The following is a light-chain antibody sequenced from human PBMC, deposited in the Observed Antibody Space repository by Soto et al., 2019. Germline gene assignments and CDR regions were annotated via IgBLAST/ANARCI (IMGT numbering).Light chain of an antibody. CDR1: SSDVGSYNL. J-gene: IGLJ2*01. Sequence: QSPLTQPASVSGSPGQSITISCTGTSSDVGSYNLVSWYQQHPGKAPKLMIYEVSKRPSGVSNRFSGSKSGNTASLTISGLQAEDEADYYCCSYAGSSTPVVFGGGTKLTVL. CDR3: CSYAGSSTPVV. V-gene: IGLV2-23*02. CDR2: EVS.